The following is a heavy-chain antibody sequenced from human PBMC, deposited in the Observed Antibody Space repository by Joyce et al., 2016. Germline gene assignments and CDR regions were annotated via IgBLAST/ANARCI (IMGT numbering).Heavy chain of an antibody. D-gene: IGHD3-3*02. Sequence: EVQLVESGGGLIQPGGSLRLSCAASGFTVSGNYMSWVRQAPGKGWEWVSVIYSGGSTDYADSVKGRFTIARDNSKNTLDLQMNSLRAEDTAVYYCASQYQHRYYYYGMDVWGQGTTITVSS. J-gene: IGHJ6*02. V-gene: IGHV3-53*01. CDR3: ASQYQHRYYYYGMDV. CDR2: IYSGGST. CDR1: GFTVSGNY.